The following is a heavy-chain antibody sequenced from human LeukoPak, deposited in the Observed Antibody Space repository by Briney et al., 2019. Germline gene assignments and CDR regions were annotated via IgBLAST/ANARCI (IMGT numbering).Heavy chain of an antibody. J-gene: IGHJ5*02. D-gene: IGHD2-2*01. V-gene: IGHV6-1*01. CDR1: GDSVSSNSVT. CDR2: TYYRSTWYN. CDR3: ARRLTQYDCFDP. Sequence: PALSLTFALSGDSVSSNSVTWNWIRQSPSRRLEWLGRTYYRSTWYNDYAVSVRGRITVNPDTSKYQFSLHLNSVTPEDTAVYYCARRLTQYDCFDPWGQGILVTVSS.